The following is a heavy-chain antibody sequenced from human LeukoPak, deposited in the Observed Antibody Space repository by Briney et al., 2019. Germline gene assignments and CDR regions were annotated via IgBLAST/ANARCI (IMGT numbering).Heavy chain of an antibody. CDR1: GFTVSSNY. D-gene: IGHD5-24*01. J-gene: IGHJ4*02. CDR3: AKDPGGYNYGAY. CDR2: IYSGGST. V-gene: IGHV3-66*01. Sequence: GGSLRLSCAASGFTVSSNYMSWVRQAPGKGLEWVSVIYSGGSTYYADSVKGRFTISRDNSKNTLYLQMNSLRAEDTAVYYCAKDPGGYNYGAYWGQGTLVTVSS.